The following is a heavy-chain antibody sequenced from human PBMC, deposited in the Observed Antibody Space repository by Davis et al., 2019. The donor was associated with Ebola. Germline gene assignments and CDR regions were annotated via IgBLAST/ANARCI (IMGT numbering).Heavy chain of an antibody. CDR2: IFDSGST. J-gene: IGHJ4*02. V-gene: IGHV4-34*12. Sequence: SDTLSLTCAVYGASFSGYYWSWIRQSPGKGLEWIGEIFDSGSTNYNPSLKSRVTLSVDRSKNQFSLKLTSVTAADTAVYYCARTTRGSGWFLDYWGQGTLVTVSS. CDR1: GASFSGYY. D-gene: IGHD6-19*01. CDR3: ARTTRGSGWFLDY.